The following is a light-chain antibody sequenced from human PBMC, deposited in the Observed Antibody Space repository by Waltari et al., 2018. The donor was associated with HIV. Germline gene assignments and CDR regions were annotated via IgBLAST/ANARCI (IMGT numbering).Light chain of an antibody. J-gene: IGKJ3*01. CDR2: DAS. CDR1: QTVYTN. CDR3: QQSYTTPLT. V-gene: IGKV1-39*01. Sequence: DIQMTQSPASLSASVGDRVTITCRASQTVYTNLNWYHQKPGKAPDLLIYDASTLQKGVPSRFSGSGSGTDFTLTISSLQPEDFASYYCQQSYTTPLTFGPGTKVDFK.